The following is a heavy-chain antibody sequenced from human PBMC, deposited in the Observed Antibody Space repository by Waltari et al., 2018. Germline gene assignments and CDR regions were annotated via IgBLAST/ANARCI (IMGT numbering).Heavy chain of an antibody. J-gene: IGHJ3*02. V-gene: IGHV1-69-2*01. CDR2: IDPEDGET. CDR1: AHTFTDYY. D-gene: IGHD3-3*01. Sequence: EVQLIHSGAEVKKPGATVKISCKASAHTFTDYYIHWVQQATGKGLVWMGLIDPEDGETVYAENFQGRVTITADRSTDTVYMELSSVRSEDTAVYYCSTRSFGVVNAFDIWGQGTMVIVSS. CDR3: STRSFGVVNAFDI.